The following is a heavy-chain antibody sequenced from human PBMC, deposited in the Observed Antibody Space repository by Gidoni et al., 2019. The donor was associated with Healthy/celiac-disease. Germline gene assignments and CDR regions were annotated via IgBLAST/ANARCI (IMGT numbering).Heavy chain of an antibody. D-gene: IGHD2-2*02. Sequence: VQLQQWGAGLLKPAATLSLTCAVYGGSFSGYYWSWIRQLPGKALEWMGEINRSGSTNYHPSLKSGVTRAVDTSKNQFYLKLSSVTAADTAVYYCARARVPAAILGWFDPWGQGTLVTVSS. J-gene: IGHJ5*02. CDR2: INRSGST. CDR3: ARARVPAAILGWFDP. V-gene: IGHV4-34*01. CDR1: GGSFSGYY.